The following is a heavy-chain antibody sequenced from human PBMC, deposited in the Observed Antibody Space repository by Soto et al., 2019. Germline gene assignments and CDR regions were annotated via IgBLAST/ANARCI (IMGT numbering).Heavy chain of an antibody. Sequence: SETLSLTCAVYGGSFSGYYWSWIRQPPGKGLEWIGEINHSGSTNYNPSLKSRVTISVDTSKNQYSLKLSSVTAADTAVYYCANLASYDFWSGYYLDQYGMDVWGKGTTVTVSS. V-gene: IGHV4-34*01. CDR1: GGSFSGYY. J-gene: IGHJ6*04. D-gene: IGHD3-3*01. CDR2: INHSGST. CDR3: ANLASYDFWSGYYLDQYGMDV.